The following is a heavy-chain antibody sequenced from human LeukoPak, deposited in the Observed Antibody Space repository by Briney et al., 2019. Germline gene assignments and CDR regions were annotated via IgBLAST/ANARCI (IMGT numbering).Heavy chain of an antibody. V-gene: IGHV3-30*02. CDR1: GFTFSSYD. CDR2: IRYDGSNK. D-gene: IGHD6-19*01. CDR3: AKDRRPVAGTYYLDY. Sequence: GVSLRCYCSASGFTFSSYDMHRVRPAPGMGLVWRAFIRYDGSNKYYADSVKGRFTISRDNSKNTLYLQMNSLRDEDTAVYYCAKDRRPVAGTYYLDYWGQGTLVTVSS. J-gene: IGHJ4*02.